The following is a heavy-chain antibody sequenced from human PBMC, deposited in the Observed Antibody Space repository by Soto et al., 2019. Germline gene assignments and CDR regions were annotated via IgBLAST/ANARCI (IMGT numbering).Heavy chain of an antibody. CDR3: ARDRSVAGTGGHYYYYYGMDV. J-gene: IGHJ6*02. V-gene: IGHV1-2*04. D-gene: IGHD6-19*01. Sequence: ASVKVSCTSSGYTFTGYYMHWVRQAPVQGLERMGWINPNSGGTNYAQKFQGWVTMTRDTSISTAYMELSRLSSVTAADTAVYYCARDRSVAGTGGHYYYYYGMDVWGQGTTVTVSS. CDR1: GYTFTGYY. CDR2: INPNSGGT.